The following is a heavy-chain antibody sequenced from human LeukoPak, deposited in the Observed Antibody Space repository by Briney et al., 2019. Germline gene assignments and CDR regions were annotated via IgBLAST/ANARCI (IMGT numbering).Heavy chain of an antibody. D-gene: IGHD5-18*01. CDR2: IYSGGST. CDR1: GFTFSSTS. V-gene: IGHV3-53*01. Sequence: GGSLRLSCAASGFTFSSTSMSWVRQAPGKGLEWVSVIYSGGSTYYADSVKDRFTISRDNSKNTLYLQMNSLRAEDTAVYYCARRGYSYGHGSFFWGQGTLVTVSS. J-gene: IGHJ4*02. CDR3: ARRGYSYGHGSFF.